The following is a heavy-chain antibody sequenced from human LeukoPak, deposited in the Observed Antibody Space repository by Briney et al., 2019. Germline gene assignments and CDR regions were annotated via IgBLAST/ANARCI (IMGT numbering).Heavy chain of an antibody. J-gene: IGHJ4*02. CDR1: GFTFGDYA. Sequence: PGRSLRLSCTASGFTFGDYAMSWFRQAPGKGLEWVGFIRSKAYGGTTAYAASVKGRFTISRDDSKSIAYLQMNSLKTEDTAVYYCTSQGYDFWSGYPYFDYWGQGTLVTVSS. CDR3: TSQGYDFWSGYPYFDY. D-gene: IGHD3-3*01. V-gene: IGHV3-49*03. CDR2: IRSKAYGGTT.